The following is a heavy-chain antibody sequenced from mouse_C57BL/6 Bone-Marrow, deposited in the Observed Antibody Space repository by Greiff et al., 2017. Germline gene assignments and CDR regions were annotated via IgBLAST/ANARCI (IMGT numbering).Heavy chain of an antibody. CDR2: IDPANGNT. V-gene: IGHV14-3*01. J-gene: IGHJ2*01. CDR1: GFTIKNTY. D-gene: IGHD1-1*01. CDR3: ASWNYYGPYFDY. Sequence: ELKVVESVAELVRPGASVKLSCTASGFTIKNTYMPWVKQRPEQGLEWIGRIDPANGNTKYAPKFQGKAPLTANTSSNPAYLQLSSLTSEDPAIYYCASWNYYGPYFDYWGKGPTLPV.